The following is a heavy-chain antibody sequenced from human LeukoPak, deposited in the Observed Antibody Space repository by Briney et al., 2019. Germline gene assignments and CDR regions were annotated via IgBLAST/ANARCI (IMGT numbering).Heavy chain of an antibody. CDR2: VYYRGNT. V-gene: IGHV4-30-4*01. D-gene: IGHD6-25*01. CDR1: GGSISSGDYY. Sequence: SQTLSLTCTVSGGSISSGDYYWSWIRQPPGKGLEWIGFVYYRGNTYYNPSLKSRLTKSIDTVKDQFSLRLNSVTAADTAVYYCARVAADWFDPWGQGTLVTVSS. J-gene: IGHJ5*02. CDR3: ARVAADWFDP.